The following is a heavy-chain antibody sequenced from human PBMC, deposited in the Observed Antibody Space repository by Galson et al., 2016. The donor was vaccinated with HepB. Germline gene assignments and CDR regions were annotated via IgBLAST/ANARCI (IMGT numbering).Heavy chain of an antibody. CDR3: AKRHEYCPPVGCSVDS. V-gene: IGHV3-23*01. Sequence: SLRLSCAGSGFTFSRYGMTWVRQAPGKGLEAVSSISMSGNSRDYAESVKGRFTISRDNSRSMLFLQMSSLRVDDTAVYYCAKRHEYCPPVGCSVDSWGQGTLVSVSS. CDR2: ISMSGNSR. CDR1: GFTFSRYG. J-gene: IGHJ4*02. D-gene: IGHD2/OR15-2a*01.